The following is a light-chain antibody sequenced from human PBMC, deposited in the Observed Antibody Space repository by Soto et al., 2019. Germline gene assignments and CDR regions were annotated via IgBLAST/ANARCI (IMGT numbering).Light chain of an antibody. CDR3: KQYASSPRT. J-gene: IGKJ1*01. CDR1: QCLSNNIY. CDR2: AVS. Sequence: EIVLTQSPGTLSLSPCEIANLSGSAIQCLSNNIYLDWFQQRPGQSPRLLIYAVSTRAAGIPDRFSGSGSGTDFTLTISRLEPEDFAVYYCKQYASSPRTFGQGTKVDIK. V-gene: IGKV3-20*01.